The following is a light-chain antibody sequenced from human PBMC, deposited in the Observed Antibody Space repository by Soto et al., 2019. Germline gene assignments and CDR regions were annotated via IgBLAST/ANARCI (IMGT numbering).Light chain of an antibody. CDR2: KTS. Sequence: DIQVTQSPSTLSAFVGDRVILTCRASQDVNIWLAWYQQRPRKAPKLLIYKTSSLESGVPSRFSGSGSGTEFTLTIRSLETDDFGTYFCLQYNSLPYTFGQVTKLEIK. V-gene: IGKV1-5*03. J-gene: IGKJ2*01. CDR3: LQYNSLPYT. CDR1: QDVNIW.